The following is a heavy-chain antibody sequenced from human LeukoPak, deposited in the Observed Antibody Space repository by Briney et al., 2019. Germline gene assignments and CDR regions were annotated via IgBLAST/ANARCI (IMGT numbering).Heavy chain of an antibody. Sequence: SETLSLTCAVYGGSFSGYYWSWIRQPPGKGLEWIGEIYHSGSANYNPSLKSRVTISVDTSKNQFSLKLSSVTAADTAVYYCARALNPYYYDSSGYHIDYWGQGTLVTVSS. CDR1: GGSFSGYY. CDR2: IYHSGSA. V-gene: IGHV4-34*01. CDR3: ARALNPYYYDSSGYHIDY. J-gene: IGHJ4*02. D-gene: IGHD3-22*01.